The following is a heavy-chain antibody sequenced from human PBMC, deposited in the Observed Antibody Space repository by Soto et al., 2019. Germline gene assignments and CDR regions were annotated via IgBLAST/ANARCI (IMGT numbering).Heavy chain of an antibody. Sequence: QVHLVESGGGVVQPGRSQRLSCAASGFTFSSYGMHWVRQAPGKGLEWVAFISYDATNKYYADSVRGRFTISRDNSKNTLNLQLNSLRVEATALYYCVKDKMDYGVFDSWGQGTLVTVSS. CDR3: VKDKMDYGVFDS. J-gene: IGHJ4*02. CDR1: GFTFSSYG. V-gene: IGHV3-30*18. D-gene: IGHD4-17*01. CDR2: ISYDATNK.